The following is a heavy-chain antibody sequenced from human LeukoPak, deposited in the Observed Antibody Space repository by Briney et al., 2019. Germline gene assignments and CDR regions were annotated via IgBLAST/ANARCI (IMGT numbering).Heavy chain of an antibody. V-gene: IGHV4-59*01. D-gene: IGHD3-9*01. J-gene: IGHJ3*02. Sequence: SETLSLTCTVSGLSISSYYWSWLRQPPGKGLEWLWYIYYSGSTNYNPSPKSRVPISVDTSKLQFSLKLSYVTAPDSAVYYCARDTHYDILTGYYYDAFDIWGQGTMVTVSS. CDR1: GLSISSYY. CDR3: ARDTHYDILTGYYYDAFDI. CDR2: IYYSGST.